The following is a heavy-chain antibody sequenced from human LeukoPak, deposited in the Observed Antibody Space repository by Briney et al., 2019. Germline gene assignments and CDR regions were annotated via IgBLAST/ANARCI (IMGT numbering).Heavy chain of an antibody. CDR3: ARLTTEYFDY. V-gene: IGHV3-21*01. D-gene: IGHD4-17*01. CDR2: ISSSSSYI. CDR1: GFTFSSYS. J-gene: IGHJ4*02. Sequence: RPGGSLRLSCAASGFTFSSYSMNWVRQAPVKGLEWVSSISSSSSYIYYADSVKGRFTISRDNAKNSLYLQMNSLRAEDTAVYYCARLTTEYFDYWGQGTLVTVSS.